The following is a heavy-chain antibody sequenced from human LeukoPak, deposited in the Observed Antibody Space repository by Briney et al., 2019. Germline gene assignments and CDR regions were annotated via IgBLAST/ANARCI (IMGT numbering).Heavy chain of an antibody. Sequence: GGSLRLSCAASGFTFSSCWMSWVRQAPGKGMEWVANIKQDGSEKYYVDSVKGRFTISRDNAKNSLYLQMNSLRAEDTAVYYCASSSSGWYYFNYFDYWGQGTLVTVSS. V-gene: IGHV3-7*01. CDR2: IKQDGSEK. CDR1: GFTFSSCW. CDR3: ASSSSGWYYFNYFDY. D-gene: IGHD6-19*01. J-gene: IGHJ4*02.